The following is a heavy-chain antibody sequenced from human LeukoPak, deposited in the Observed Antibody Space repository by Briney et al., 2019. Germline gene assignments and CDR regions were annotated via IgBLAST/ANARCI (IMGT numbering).Heavy chain of an antibody. J-gene: IGHJ4*02. D-gene: IGHD2-2*01. CDR1: GFTFTSYA. V-gene: IGHV3-23*01. CDR3: AKGYCISTSCSLDS. CDR2: ISGSGGST. Sequence: GGSLRLSCAASGFTFTSYAVTWVRQAPGKGLEWVSAISGSGGSTYYADSVKGRFTISRDNSKNTLYLQMNSLRAEDTALYYCAKGYCISTSCSLDSWGQGTLVTVSS.